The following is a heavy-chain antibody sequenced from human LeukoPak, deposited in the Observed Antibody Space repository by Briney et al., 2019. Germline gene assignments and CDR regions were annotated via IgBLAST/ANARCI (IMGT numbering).Heavy chain of an antibody. D-gene: IGHD6-13*01. CDR2: IYYSGTT. CDR1: GGSISSYY. Sequence: SETQSLTCTVSGGSISSYYWSWIRQPPGKGLEWIGYIYYSGTTNYNPSLKSRVTISVDTSKNQFSLKLSSVTAADTAVYYCARGVYIAAAQYGYWGQGTLVTISS. V-gene: IGHV4-59*01. CDR3: ARGVYIAAAQYGY. J-gene: IGHJ4*02.